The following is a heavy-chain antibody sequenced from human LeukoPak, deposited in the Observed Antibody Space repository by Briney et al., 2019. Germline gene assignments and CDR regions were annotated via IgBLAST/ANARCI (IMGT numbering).Heavy chain of an antibody. CDR3: ARVFCSGGDCYRYFDY. CDR1: GYMFTSYD. CDR2: MYPNSGNT. D-gene: IGHD2-21*02. V-gene: IGHV1-8*01. Sequence: ASVKVSCKASGYMFTSYDINWVRQATGQGLEWMGWMYPNSGNTGFGQKFQGRVTMTRDTSISTAYMELSSLRSEDTAVYYCARVFCSGGDCYRYFDYWGQGTLVTVSS. J-gene: IGHJ4*02.